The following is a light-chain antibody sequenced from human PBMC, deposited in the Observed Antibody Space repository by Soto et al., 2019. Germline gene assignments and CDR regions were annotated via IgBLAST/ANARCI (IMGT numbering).Light chain of an antibody. Sequence: DIQMAQSPSTLSASVGDSVTIPCRASPNIRNWLAWYQQKPGQAPHPLIYDASSLQSGVPARFSGSGSGTDFTLTISSLQPEDFATYYCQQTHSTPVAFGQGTKVDIK. CDR2: DAS. J-gene: IGKJ1*01. V-gene: IGKV1-5*01. CDR3: QQTHSTPVA. CDR1: PNIRNW.